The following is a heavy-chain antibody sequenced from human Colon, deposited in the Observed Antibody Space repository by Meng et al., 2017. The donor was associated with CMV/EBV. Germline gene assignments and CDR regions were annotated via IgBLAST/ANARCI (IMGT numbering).Heavy chain of an antibody. CDR2: IKQDGSEK. CDR3: ARARANYGSGSSYNY. J-gene: IGHJ4*02. Sequence: GGSLRLSCAASGFIFSNFWMNWVRQAPGKGLEWVANIKQDGSEKYYMDSVKGRFTISTDNAKSSLYLQMNSLRAEDTAVYYCARARANYGSGSSYNYWGQGTLVTVSS. V-gene: IGHV3-7*01. CDR1: GFIFSNFW. D-gene: IGHD3-10*01.